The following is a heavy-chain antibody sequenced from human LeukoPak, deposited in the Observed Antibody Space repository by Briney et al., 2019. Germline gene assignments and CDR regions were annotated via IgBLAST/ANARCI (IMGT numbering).Heavy chain of an antibody. Sequence: SGTLSLTCAVSGGSISSSNWWSWVRQPPGKGLEWIGEIYHSGSTNYNPSLKSRVTISVDTSKNQFSLKLSSVTAADTAVYYCARGRVQGNWFDPWGQGTLVTVSS. J-gene: IGHJ5*02. CDR3: ARGRVQGNWFDP. D-gene: IGHD1-1*01. CDR1: GGSISSSNW. CDR2: IYHSGST. V-gene: IGHV4-4*02.